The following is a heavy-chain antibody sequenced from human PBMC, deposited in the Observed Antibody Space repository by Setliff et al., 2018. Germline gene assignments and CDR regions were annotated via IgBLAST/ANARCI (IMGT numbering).Heavy chain of an antibody. CDR1: GGTFSSYG. D-gene: IGHD3-22*01. CDR2: TIPIFGTT. V-gene: IGHV1-69*05. J-gene: IGHJ6*03. CDR3: VREGVDSRSSTDYRYYVDV. Sequence: SVKVSCKASGGTFSSYGISWVRQAPGQGLEWMGGTIPIFGTTDYAQKFRGRVTIITDESTSTAFMQLSSLRSEDTAVYYCVREGVDSRSSTDYRYYVDVWGRGTTVTVS.